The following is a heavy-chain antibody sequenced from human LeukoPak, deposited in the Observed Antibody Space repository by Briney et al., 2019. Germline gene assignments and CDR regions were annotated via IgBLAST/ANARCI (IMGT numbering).Heavy chain of an antibody. J-gene: IGHJ4*02. D-gene: IGHD3-22*01. Sequence: PGGSLRLSCAASGFTFSHYSVNWVRQAPGKGLEWVACIGASSSYIYYADSVKGRFTISRDNANNALYLQMNSLRAEGTAVYYCARDFEERGYYLADFDYWGQGTLVTVSS. CDR3: ARDFEERGYYLADFDY. CDR2: IGASSSYI. V-gene: IGHV3-21*01. CDR1: GFTFSHYS.